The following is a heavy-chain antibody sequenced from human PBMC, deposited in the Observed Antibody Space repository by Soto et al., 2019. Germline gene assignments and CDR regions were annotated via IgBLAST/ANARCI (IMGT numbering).Heavy chain of an antibody. CDR2: INPSGGST. Sequence: QVQLVQSGAEVKKPGASVKVSCKASGYTFTSYYMHWVRQAPGQGLEWMGIINPSGGSTSYAQKFQGRVPMTRDTSRSTVYMELSSLRSEATAGYYCAREAGAFDYGGQGTLVTVSS. V-gene: IGHV1-46*01. D-gene: IGHD6-19*01. CDR3: AREAGAFDY. J-gene: IGHJ4*02. CDR1: GYTFTSYY.